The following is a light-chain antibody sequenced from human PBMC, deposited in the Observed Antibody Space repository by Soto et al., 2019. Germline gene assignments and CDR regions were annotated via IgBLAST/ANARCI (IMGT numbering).Light chain of an antibody. CDR3: SAFTGTTYV. Sequence: QSVLTQPASVSGSPGQSITISCTGTSSDVGGNKYVSWYQHYPGKAPKLMICDVSNRPSGVSNRFSGSKSGNTASLTISGLQAEDEADYYCSAFTGTTYVFGTG. CDR1: SSDVGGNKY. CDR2: DVS. J-gene: IGLJ1*01. V-gene: IGLV2-14*03.